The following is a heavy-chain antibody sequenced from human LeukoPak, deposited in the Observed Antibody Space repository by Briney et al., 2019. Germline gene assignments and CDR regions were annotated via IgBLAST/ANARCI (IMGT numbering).Heavy chain of an antibody. CDR1: GFTVSSNY. J-gene: IGHJ6*03. D-gene: IGHD6-13*01. Sequence: GGSLRLSCAASGFTVSSNYMNWVRQAPGKGLEWVSYISSSGSTRYYADSVQGRFTLSRDNAKNSLSLQMNSLRAEDTAIYYCARQGYGSSWAKYYYYMDVWGKGTTVTVSS. CDR2: ISSSGSTR. CDR3: ARQGYGSSWAKYYYYMDV. V-gene: IGHV3-48*03.